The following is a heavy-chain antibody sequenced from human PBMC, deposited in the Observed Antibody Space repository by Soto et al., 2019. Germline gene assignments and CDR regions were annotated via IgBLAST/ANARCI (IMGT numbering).Heavy chain of an antibody. D-gene: IGHD4-4*01. Sequence: GASVKVSCKASGGTFSSYAISWVRQAPGQGLEWMGGIIPIFGTANYAQKFQGRVTITADESASTAYMELSSLRSEDTAVYYCAREGDTVNEYYYGMDVWGQGTTVTVSS. CDR3: AREGDTVNEYYYGMDV. CDR2: IIPIFGTA. J-gene: IGHJ6*02. V-gene: IGHV1-69*13. CDR1: GGTFSSYA.